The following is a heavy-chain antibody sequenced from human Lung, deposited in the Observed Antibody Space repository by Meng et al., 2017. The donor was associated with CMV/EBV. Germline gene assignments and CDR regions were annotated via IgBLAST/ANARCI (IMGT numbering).Heavy chain of an antibody. CDR3: ENSPGDYDSFFDY. D-gene: IGHD3-22*01. Sequence: SCAASGFTFSNYAISWVRQAPGKGLEWVSTISGSGLSTYSADSVKGRFTISRDNSKNTLYLQMFNLRAADTTIYYCENSPGDYDSFFDYWGQGTLVTVSS. J-gene: IGHJ4*02. CDR2: ISGSGLST. CDR1: GFTFSNYA. V-gene: IGHV3-23*01.